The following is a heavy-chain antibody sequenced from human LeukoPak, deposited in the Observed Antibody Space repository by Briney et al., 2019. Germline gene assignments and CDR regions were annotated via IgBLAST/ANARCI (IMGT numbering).Heavy chain of an antibody. CDR2: ISGSGGST. J-gene: IGHJ4*02. D-gene: IGHD3-22*01. CDR3: AKAPYDSSGYSPYYFDY. CDR1: GFTFSSYA. V-gene: IGHV3-23*01. Sequence: GGSLRLSCAASGFTFSSYAMSWVRQAPGKGLEWVSAISGSGGSTYYADSVKGRFTISRDNSKNTLYLQMNSLRAEDTAVYYCAKAPYDSSGYSPYYFDYWGQETLVTVSS.